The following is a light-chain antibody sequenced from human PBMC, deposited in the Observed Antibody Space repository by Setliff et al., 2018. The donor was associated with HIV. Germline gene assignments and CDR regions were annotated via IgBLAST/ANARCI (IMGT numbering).Light chain of an antibody. CDR1: SSDVGDYNH. CDR2: DAN. CDR3: CSYAGKFTWV. V-gene: IGLV2-11*01. J-gene: IGLJ3*02. Sequence: STLTQPRSVSGSPGQSVTISCTGTSSDVGDYNHVSWYRQHPGKAPKLIIYDANKRPSGVPDRFSASKSGNTASLTISGLQAEDEADYYCSYAGKFTWVLGGGTKVTVL.